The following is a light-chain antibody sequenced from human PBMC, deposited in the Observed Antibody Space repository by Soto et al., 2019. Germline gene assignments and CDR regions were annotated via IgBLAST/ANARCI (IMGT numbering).Light chain of an antibody. J-gene: IGKJ4*01. CDR2: GAS. Sequence: DIQLTQSPSLLSASVGDRVTITCRARQGISSFLAWFQQKPGKAPNLLIYGASTLQSGVPSRFSGIGSGTDSTLTISSRQPEDFATYYCQQLQTYPLTFGGGTKVEIK. CDR3: QQLQTYPLT. V-gene: IGKV1-9*01. CDR1: QGISSF.